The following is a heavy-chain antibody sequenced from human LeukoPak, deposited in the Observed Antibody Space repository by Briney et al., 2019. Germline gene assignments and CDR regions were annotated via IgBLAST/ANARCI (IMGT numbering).Heavy chain of an antibody. V-gene: IGHV3-21*01. CDR3: ASDILTGFDAFDI. CDR1: GFTFSRYS. J-gene: IGHJ3*02. Sequence: AGGSLRLSCAASGFTFSRYSMNWVRQAPGKGLEWVSSISSSSSYIYYADSVKGRFTISRDNAKNSLYLQMNSLRAEDTAVYCCASDILTGFDAFDIWGQGTMVTVSS. CDR2: ISSSSSYI. D-gene: IGHD3-9*01.